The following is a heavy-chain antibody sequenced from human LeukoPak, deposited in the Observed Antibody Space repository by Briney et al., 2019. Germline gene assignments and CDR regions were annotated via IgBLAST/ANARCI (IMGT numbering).Heavy chain of an antibody. J-gene: IGHJ6*02. V-gene: IGHV3-66*01. CDR2: IYSGGNT. Sequence: GGSLRLSCAASGFTVSSNYMSWVRQAPGKGLEWVSVIYSGGNTYYGDSVKGRFTISRDNSKNTLYLQMNSLRAEDTAVYYCAREAHTHSYGMDVWGQGTTATVSS. CDR1: GFTVSSNY. CDR3: AREAHTHSYGMDV.